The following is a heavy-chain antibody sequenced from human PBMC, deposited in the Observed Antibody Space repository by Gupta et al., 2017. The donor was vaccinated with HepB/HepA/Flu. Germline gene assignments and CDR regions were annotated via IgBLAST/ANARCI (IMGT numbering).Heavy chain of an antibody. CDR2: ISGSGGST. J-gene: IGHJ4*02. CDR3: AKDGGSLIVVVTALDY. CDR1: GFTFSSYA. D-gene: IGHD2-21*02. Sequence: EVQLLESGGGLVQPGGSLRLSCSASGFTFSSYAMSWVRQAPGKGLEWVSAISGSGGSTYYADSVKGRFTISRDNSKNTLYLQMNSLRAEDTAVYYCAKDGGSLIVVVTALDYWGQGTLVTVSS. V-gene: IGHV3-23*01.